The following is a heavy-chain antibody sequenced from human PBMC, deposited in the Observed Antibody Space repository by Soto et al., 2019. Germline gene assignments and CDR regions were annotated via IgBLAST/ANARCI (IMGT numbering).Heavy chain of an antibody. Sequence: QVQLVESGGGVVQPGRSLRLSCAASGFTFSSYGMHWVRQAPGKGLVWVAVISYDGSNKYYADSVKGRFTISRDNSKNTLYLQMNSLRAEDTAVYYCAKVGGSSGGYERYFDYWGQGTLVTVSS. CDR1: GFTFSSYG. CDR2: ISYDGSNK. V-gene: IGHV3-30*18. D-gene: IGHD6-19*01. J-gene: IGHJ4*02. CDR3: AKVGGSSGGYERYFDY.